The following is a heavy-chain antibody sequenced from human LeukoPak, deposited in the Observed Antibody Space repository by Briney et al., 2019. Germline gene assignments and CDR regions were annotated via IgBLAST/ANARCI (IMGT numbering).Heavy chain of an antibody. D-gene: IGHD1-26*01. J-gene: IGHJ4*02. CDR3: VRGSGSGSFFN. CDR2: IYYSGST. Sequence: KSSETLSLTCTVSGGSISSGGYYWSWIRQPPGKGLEGIGYIYYSGSTNYNPSLKSRVTISVDTSKNQFSLQLNSVTPEDTAIYYCVRGSGSGSFFNWGQGTLVTVSS. CDR1: GGSISSGGYY. V-gene: IGHV4-61*08.